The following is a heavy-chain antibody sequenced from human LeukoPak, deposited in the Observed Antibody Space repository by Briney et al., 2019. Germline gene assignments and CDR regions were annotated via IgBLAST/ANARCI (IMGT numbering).Heavy chain of an antibody. CDR3: ARGLSRCSSGNCYEPNWLDS. V-gene: IGHV1-46*01. CDR2: INPSGGST. D-gene: IGHD2-2*01. Sequence: ASVKVSCKASGYTFTSYYMHWVRQAPGQGLEWMGIINPSGGSTSYAQKFQGRVTMTRDTSTSTVYMELSSLRSEDTAVYYCARGLSRCSSGNCYEPNWLDSWGQGTLVTVSS. J-gene: IGHJ5*01. CDR1: GYTFTSYY.